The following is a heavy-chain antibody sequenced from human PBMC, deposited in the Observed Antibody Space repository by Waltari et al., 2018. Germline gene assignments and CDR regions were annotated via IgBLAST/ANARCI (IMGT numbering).Heavy chain of an antibody. Sequence: QVQLVESGGGLVQPGGSLRLSCAASGFTFSSYAMSWVRQAPGKGLEWVAVIWYDGSNKYYADSVKGRFTISRDNSKNTLYLQMNSLRAEDTAVYYCARDREENWFDPWGQGTLVTVSS. J-gene: IGHJ5*02. CDR2: IWYDGSNK. D-gene: IGHD1-26*01. CDR1: GFTFSSYA. V-gene: IGHV3-33*08. CDR3: ARDREENWFDP.